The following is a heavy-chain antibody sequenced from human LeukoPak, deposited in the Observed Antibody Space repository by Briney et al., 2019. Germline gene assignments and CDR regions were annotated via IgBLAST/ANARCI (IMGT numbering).Heavy chain of an antibody. Sequence: SETLSLTCTVSGGSISSYYWSWIRQPPGKGLEWIGYIYYSGSTNYNPSLKSRVTISVDTSKNQFSLKLSSVTAADTAVYYCARLATTVVSGTDYWGQGTLVTVSS. CDR2: IYYSGST. D-gene: IGHD4-23*01. V-gene: IGHV4-59*08. CDR1: GGSISSYY. J-gene: IGHJ4*02. CDR3: ARLATTVVSGTDY.